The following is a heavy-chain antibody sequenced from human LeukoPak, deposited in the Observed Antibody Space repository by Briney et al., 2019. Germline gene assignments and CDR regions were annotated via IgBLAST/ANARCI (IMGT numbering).Heavy chain of an antibody. D-gene: IGHD3-10*01. V-gene: IGHV4-59*12. CDR1: GDSMRSYY. CDR2: MYYRGST. CDR3: ARRRRRELLWFGESRGSAPDTPFDY. J-gene: IGHJ4*02. Sequence: SETLSLTCTVSGDSMRSYYWSWIRQPPGKGLEWIGYMYYRGSTNYNPSLKSRVTITVDTSKNQFSLKLSSVTAADTAVYYCARRRRRELLWFGESRGSAPDTPFDYWGQGTLVTVSS.